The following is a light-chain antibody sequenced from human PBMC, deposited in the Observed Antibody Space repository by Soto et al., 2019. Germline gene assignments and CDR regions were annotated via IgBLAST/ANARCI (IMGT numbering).Light chain of an antibody. CDR1: TRTVGGYNY. CDR3: SSYTSSSTYV. CDR2: DVS. J-gene: IGLJ1*01. V-gene: IGLV2-14*01. Sequence: QSALTQPASVSGPPGHSTASSCPGTTRTVGGYNYVSWYQQHPGKAPKLMVYDVSNRPSGVSNRFSGSKSGNTASLTISGLQAEDEADYYCSSYTSSSTYVFGTGTKLTVL.